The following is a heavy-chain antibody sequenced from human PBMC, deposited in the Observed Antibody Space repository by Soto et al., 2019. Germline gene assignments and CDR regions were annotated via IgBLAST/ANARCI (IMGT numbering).Heavy chain of an antibody. CDR2: INPNSGGT. Sequence: ASVKVSCKASGYTFTGYYMHWVRQAPGQGLEWMGWINPNSGGTNYAQKFQGWVTMTRDTSISTAYMELSRLRSDDTAVYYCAGNSGYNLLYGMDVWGQGTTVTVSS. CDR3: AGNSGYNLLYGMDV. D-gene: IGHD3-22*01. J-gene: IGHJ6*02. CDR1: GYTFTGYY. V-gene: IGHV1-2*04.